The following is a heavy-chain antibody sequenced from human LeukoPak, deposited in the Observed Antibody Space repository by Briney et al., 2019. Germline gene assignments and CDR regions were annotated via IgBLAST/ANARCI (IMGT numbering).Heavy chain of an antibody. Sequence: GGSLRLSCAASGFIFSSYGMHWVRQAPGKGLEWVAFIRYDGSNKYYADSVKGRFTISRDNSKNTLYLQMNSLRAEDTAVYYCARRSIAVAGPFDYWGQGTLVTVSS. D-gene: IGHD6-19*01. CDR1: GFIFSSYG. CDR3: ARRSIAVAGPFDY. J-gene: IGHJ4*02. V-gene: IGHV3-30*02. CDR2: IRYDGSNK.